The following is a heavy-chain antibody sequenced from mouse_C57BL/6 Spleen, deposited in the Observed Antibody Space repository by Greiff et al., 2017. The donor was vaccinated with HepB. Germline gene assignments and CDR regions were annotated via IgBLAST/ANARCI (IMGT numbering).Heavy chain of an antibody. CDR3: AREGGY. J-gene: IGHJ2*01. CDR2: IHPNSSST. V-gene: IGHV1-64*01. CDR1: GSTFTRYC. Sequence: QVHLLQPGAELFNPGASVPLSCTASGSTFTRYCLHCVKQSPGHGLEWIGIIHPNSSSTTYNEKFKSKATLTVDKSSSTAYMQLSSLTSEDSAVYYCAREGGYWGQGTTLTVSS.